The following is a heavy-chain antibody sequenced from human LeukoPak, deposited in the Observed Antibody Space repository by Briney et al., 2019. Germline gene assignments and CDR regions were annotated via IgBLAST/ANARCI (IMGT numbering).Heavy chain of an antibody. J-gene: IGHJ6*03. CDR2: INSSSWYL. D-gene: IGHD1-26*01. Sequence: GGSLPLSRPPSGFSLSYYRMNWVRQAAGKGVEGVASINSSSWYLYYADSVKGQVTISRDNAKYSLYLQMNSLRAEDTAVYYCARDLASIVGANMDVWGKGTTVTVSS. CDR3: ARDLASIVGANMDV. V-gene: IGHV3-21*01. CDR1: GFSLSYYR.